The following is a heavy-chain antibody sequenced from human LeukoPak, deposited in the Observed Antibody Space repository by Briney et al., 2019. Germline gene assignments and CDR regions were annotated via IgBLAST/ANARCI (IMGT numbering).Heavy chain of an antibody. CDR1: GFSLSTNGVG. CDR3: AHRDSSGRIGAAFDI. J-gene: IGHJ3*02. V-gene: IGHV2-5*02. D-gene: IGHD3-22*01. CDR2: IYWDDDK. Sequence: ESGPTLVKPTQTLTLTCTFSGFSLSTNGVGVGWIRQPPGKALEWLALIYWDDDKRYSPSLKSRLTITKDTSKNQVVLTMTNMDPVDTATYYCAHRDSSGRIGAAFDIWGQGTMVTVSS.